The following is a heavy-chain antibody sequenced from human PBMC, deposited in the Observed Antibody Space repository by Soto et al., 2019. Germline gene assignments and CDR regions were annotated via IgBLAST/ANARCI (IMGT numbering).Heavy chain of an antibody. CDR1: GGSISKFY. J-gene: IGHJ5*02. V-gene: IGHV4-4*07. Sequence: SETLSLTCNVSGGSISKFYWAWIRKTAGNGLEWMGRVYATGTTDYNPSLRSRVAMSVDISKKTFSLRLRSVTGADSGVYYCVRDGSKSLRDWFDPWGQGILVTVSS. CDR3: VRDGSKSLRDWFDP. CDR2: VYATGTT.